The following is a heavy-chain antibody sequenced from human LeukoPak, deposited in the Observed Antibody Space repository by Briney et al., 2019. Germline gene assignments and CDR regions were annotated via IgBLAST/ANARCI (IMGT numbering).Heavy chain of an antibody. J-gene: IGHJ4*02. V-gene: IGHV3-7*03. CDR3: AGGRYSGTTYYFDY. CDR2: IKKDGSET. CDR1: GFTFGTSW. D-gene: IGHD5-12*01. Sequence: GGSLRLSCAASGFTFGTSWMGWVRQVPGKGLEWVANIKKDGSETYYVDSVKGRFTISRDNAKISLYLQMNSLRAEDTAMYYCAGGRYSGTTYYFDYWGLGTLVTVSS.